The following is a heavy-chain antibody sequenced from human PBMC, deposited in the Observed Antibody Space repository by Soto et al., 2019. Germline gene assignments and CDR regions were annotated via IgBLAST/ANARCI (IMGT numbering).Heavy chain of an antibody. D-gene: IGHD3-9*01. CDR1: GGSFSGYY. CDR3: ARGLEPDILTGYNWFDP. CDR2: INHSGST. V-gene: IGHV4-34*01. Sequence: LSLTCAVYGGSFSGYYWSWIRQPPGKGLEWIGEINHSGSTNYNPSLKSRVTISVDTSKNQFSLKLSSVTAADTAVYYCARGLEPDILTGYNWFDPWGQGTLVTVSS. J-gene: IGHJ5*02.